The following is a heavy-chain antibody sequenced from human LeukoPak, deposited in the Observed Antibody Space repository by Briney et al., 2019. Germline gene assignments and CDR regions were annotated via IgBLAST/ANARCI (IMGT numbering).Heavy chain of an antibody. D-gene: IGHD3-22*01. CDR1: GGSFSGYY. Sequence: SETLSLTCAVYGGSFSGYYWSWIRQPPGKGLEWIGEINHSGSTNYNPSLKSRDTISVDTSKNQFSLKLSSVTAADTAVYYCARIGRYYDSSGSPRPFDYWGQGTLVTVSS. V-gene: IGHV4-34*01. CDR2: INHSGST. J-gene: IGHJ4*02. CDR3: ARIGRYYDSSGSPRPFDY.